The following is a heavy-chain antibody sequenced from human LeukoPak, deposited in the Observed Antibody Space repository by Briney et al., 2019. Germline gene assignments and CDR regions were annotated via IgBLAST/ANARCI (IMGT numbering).Heavy chain of an antibody. CDR3: ARGMSGYYGMDV. Sequence: PGGSLRLSCAASGFTFSSYWMNWVRQAPGKGLVWVSRIKSDGSNYYADSVKGRFTIFRDNAKNTLYLQMNSLRAEDTAVYYCARGMSGYYGMDVWGQGTTVTVSS. CDR2: IKSDGSN. J-gene: IGHJ6*02. CDR1: GFTFSSYW. V-gene: IGHV3-74*01.